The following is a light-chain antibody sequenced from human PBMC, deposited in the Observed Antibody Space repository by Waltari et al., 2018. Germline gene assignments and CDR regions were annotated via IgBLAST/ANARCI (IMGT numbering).Light chain of an antibody. CDR3: VQGTGWPWT. CDR2: NVS. J-gene: IGKJ1*01. Sequence: VLVQSPLSLPVSLGQPASISCMSNQSLVFVDGNTYLNWLHQRPGQSPRRLIYNVSNRESGVPDRFTGSGSGTGFTLKISRVAAEDVGVYYCVQGTGWPWTFGQGTKVEIK. CDR1: QSLVFVDGNTY. V-gene: IGKV2-30*01.